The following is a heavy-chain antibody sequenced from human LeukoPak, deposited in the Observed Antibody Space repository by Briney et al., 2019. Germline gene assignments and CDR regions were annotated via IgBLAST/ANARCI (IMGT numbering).Heavy chain of an antibody. J-gene: IGHJ4*02. CDR2: ISAYNGYT. CDR3: ARARMVRGALLYYFDY. CDR1: GYTFTNYG. Sequence: ASVKVSCKASGYTFTNYGVSWVRQAPGQGLEWMGWISAYNGYTNYAQKFQFRVTMTTDTSTSTAYMELRSLTSDDTAVYYCARARMVRGALLYYFDYWGQGTLVTVSS. V-gene: IGHV1-18*01. D-gene: IGHD3-10*01.